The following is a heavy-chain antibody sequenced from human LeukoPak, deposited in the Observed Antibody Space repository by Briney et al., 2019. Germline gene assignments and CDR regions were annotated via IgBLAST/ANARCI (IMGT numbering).Heavy chain of an antibody. CDR1: GYSISSGYY. CDR2: VYRSGST. Sequence: SETLSLTCAVSGYSISSGYYWGWIRQPPGKGLEWIGNVYRSGSTYKNPSLKSRVSISLDTSNNQFSLKLTSVTAAGTAIYYCARLSGAPVRHPIYHFDYWGQGTLVTVSS. D-gene: IGHD1-26*01. V-gene: IGHV4-38-2*01. CDR3: ARLSGAPVRHPIYHFDY. J-gene: IGHJ4*02.